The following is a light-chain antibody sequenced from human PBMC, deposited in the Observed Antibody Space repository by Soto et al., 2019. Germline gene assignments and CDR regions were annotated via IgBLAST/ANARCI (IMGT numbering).Light chain of an antibody. Sequence: DIQLTQSPSFLSASVGDRVTITCRASQGIYSYLAWYQQEPGKAPKLLIYAASTLQSGVPSRFSGSVSGTEFTLTISSLQPEDFATYYCQQLYNYPLTFGGGTKVEIK. CDR1: QGIYSY. J-gene: IGKJ4*01. V-gene: IGKV1-9*01. CDR3: QQLYNYPLT. CDR2: AAS.